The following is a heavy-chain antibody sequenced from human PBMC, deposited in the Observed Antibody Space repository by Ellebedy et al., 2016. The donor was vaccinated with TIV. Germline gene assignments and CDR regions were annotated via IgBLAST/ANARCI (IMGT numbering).Heavy chain of an antibody. CDR2: IQTGGDT. CDR3: ARRITGTYGDDALDI. D-gene: IGHD1-20*01. Sequence: GGSLRLSCAASGFTVSYTYMSWVRQAPGKGLEWVSVIQTGGDTYYADSVRGRFTIPRDSSKNTLYLQMNSLRAEDTAVYYCARRITGTYGDDALDIWGQGTMVTVSS. V-gene: IGHV3-53*01. CDR1: GFTVSYTY. J-gene: IGHJ3*02.